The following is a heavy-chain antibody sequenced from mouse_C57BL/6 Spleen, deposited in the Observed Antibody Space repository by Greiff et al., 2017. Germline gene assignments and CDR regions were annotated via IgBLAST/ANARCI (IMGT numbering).Heavy chain of an antibody. CDR3: ARSGGTFLRPWFAY. CDR1: GYTFTSYW. D-gene: IGHD1-2*01. V-gene: IGHV1-59*01. J-gene: IGHJ3*01. CDR2: IDPSDSYT. Sequence: QVQLQQPGAELVRPGTSVKLSCKASGYTFTSYWMHWVKQRPGQGLEWIGVIDPSDSYTNYNQKFKGTATLTVDTSSSSAYMQLSSLTSEDSAVYYCARSGGTFLRPWFAYWGQGTLVTVSA.